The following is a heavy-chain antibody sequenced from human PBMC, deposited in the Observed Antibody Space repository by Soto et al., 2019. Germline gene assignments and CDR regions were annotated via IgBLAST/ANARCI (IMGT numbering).Heavy chain of an antibody. Sequence: GASVKVSCKASGYTFTSYYMHWVRQAPGQGLEWMGIINPSGGSTSYAQKFQGRVTMTRDTSMSTVYMELSSLRSEDTAVYYCAREEYYYDSSGYYPLDAFDIWGQGTMVTVSS. CDR1: GYTFTSYY. J-gene: IGHJ3*02. D-gene: IGHD3-22*01. CDR3: AREEYYYDSSGYYPLDAFDI. CDR2: INPSGGST. V-gene: IGHV1-46*01.